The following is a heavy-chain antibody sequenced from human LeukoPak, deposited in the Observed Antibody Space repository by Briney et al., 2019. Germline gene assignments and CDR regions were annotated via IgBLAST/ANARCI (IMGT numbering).Heavy chain of an antibody. CDR1: GFSVINAW. D-gene: IGHD3-3*01. CDR3: LIFPGR. CDR2: IKSRADGGTT. Sequence: PGGSLRLSRAASGFSVINAWMSWVRQAPGQGLEWVGRIKSRADGGTTGYAAPVEGRFSISRDDSENTLYLQMNSLQIDDTALYYCLIFPGRWGQGTLVTVSS. J-gene: IGHJ4*02. V-gene: IGHV3-15*05.